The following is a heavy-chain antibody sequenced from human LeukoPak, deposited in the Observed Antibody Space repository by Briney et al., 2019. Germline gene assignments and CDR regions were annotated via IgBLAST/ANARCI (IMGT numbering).Heavy chain of an antibody. CDR2: ITGGGDTT. CDR3: AKVISSGYYYDS. J-gene: IGHJ4*02. V-gene: IGHV3-23*01. D-gene: IGHD3-22*01. Sequence: GGSLRLSCAASGFTFSNYVMNWVRQAPGKGLFWVSAITGGGDTTYYSDSVKDRFTISRDNSKNTLFLQMNSLRAEDTGLYYCAKVISSGYYYDSWGQGTLVTVSS. CDR1: GFTFSNYV.